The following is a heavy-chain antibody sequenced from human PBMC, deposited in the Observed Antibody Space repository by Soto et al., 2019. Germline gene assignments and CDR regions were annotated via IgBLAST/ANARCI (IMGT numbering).Heavy chain of an antibody. Sequence: QDQLVQSGGEVKKPGASVKVSCKASGYSFTNYGITWVRQAPGQGFEWMGWISAYNGDTNYAQKLQGRVTMTTDASTSTGYLELRSLRADDTAVYYCARDRGVAPPVAGNTHYYYYMDVWGKGTTVTVSS. CDR2: ISAYNGDT. V-gene: IGHV1-18*01. J-gene: IGHJ6*03. D-gene: IGHD6-19*01. CDR1: GYSFTNYG. CDR3: ARDRGVAPPVAGNTHYYYYMDV.